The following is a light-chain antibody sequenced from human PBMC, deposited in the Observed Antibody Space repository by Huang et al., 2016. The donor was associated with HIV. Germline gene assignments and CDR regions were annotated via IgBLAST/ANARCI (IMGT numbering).Light chain of an antibody. CDR1: QDISTW. Sequence: DIQMTQSPSTVSASVGDRVTISCRASQDISTWLAWYQQKPGKAPKVLIYGASNLQSGVPSRFSGSGSGTDFTLTITGLQPEDFATYYCQQAKDFPITFGQGTRLDFK. CDR2: GAS. J-gene: IGKJ5*01. CDR3: QQAKDFPIT. V-gene: IGKV1-12*01.